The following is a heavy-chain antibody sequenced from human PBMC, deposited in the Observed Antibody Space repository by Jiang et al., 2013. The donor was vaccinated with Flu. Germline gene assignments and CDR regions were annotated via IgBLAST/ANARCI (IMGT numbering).Heavy chain of an antibody. J-gene: IGHJ3*02. V-gene: IGHV5-51*01. CDR1: YSFVQLL. Sequence: YSFVQLLDRLGAPDARKGLEWMGIIYPGNSDTRYSPSFQGQVSISADKSINTAYLQWSSLKASDTAMYYCAKAYTSGPAPRDAFDIWGQGTMVTVSS. CDR3: AKAYTSGPAPRDAFDI. CDR2: IYPGNSDT. D-gene: IGHD6-19*01.